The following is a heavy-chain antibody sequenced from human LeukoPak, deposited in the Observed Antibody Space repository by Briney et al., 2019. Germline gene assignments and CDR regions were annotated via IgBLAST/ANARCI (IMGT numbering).Heavy chain of an antibody. D-gene: IGHD3-3*01. CDR1: GFTFSDYY. J-gene: IGHJ4*02. CDR3: ARGYDFWSGYPHTNYYFDY. V-gene: IGHV3-11*04. CDR2: ISSSGSTI. Sequence: GGSLRLSCAASGFTFSDYYMSWIRQAPGKGLEWVSYISSSGSTIYYADSVKGRFTISRDNAKNSLYLQMNSLRAEDTAVYYCARGYDFWSGYPHTNYYFDYWGQETLVTVSS.